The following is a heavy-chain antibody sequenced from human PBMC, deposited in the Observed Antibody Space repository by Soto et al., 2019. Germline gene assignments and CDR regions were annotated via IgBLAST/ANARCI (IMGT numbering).Heavy chain of an antibody. D-gene: IGHD3-22*01. CDR3: AREPVYYYDSSGYYGYFGY. J-gene: IGHJ4*02. V-gene: IGHV4-4*02. CDR2: IYHSGST. CDR1: GGSISSSNW. Sequence: KPSETLSLTCAVSGGSISSSNWWSWVRQPPGKGLEWIGEIYHSGSTNYNPSLKSRVTISVDKSKNQFSLKLSSVTAADTAVYYCAREPVYYYDSSGYYGYFGYWGQGTLVTVSS.